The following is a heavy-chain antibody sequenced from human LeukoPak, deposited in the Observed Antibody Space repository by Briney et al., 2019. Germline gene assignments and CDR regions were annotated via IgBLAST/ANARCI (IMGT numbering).Heavy chain of an antibody. J-gene: IGHJ6*02. CDR3: ARGGNYHDSSGYYRIPNDYYYYGMDV. CDR1: GGSISSYY. CDR2: IYYSGST. V-gene: IGHV4-59*01. Sequence: SETLSLTCTVSGGSISSYYWSWIRQPPGKGLEWIGYIYYSGSTNYNPSLKSRVTISVDTSKNQFSLKLSSVTAADTAVYYCARGGNYHDSSGYYRIPNDYYYYGMDVWGQGTTVTVSS. D-gene: IGHD3-22*01.